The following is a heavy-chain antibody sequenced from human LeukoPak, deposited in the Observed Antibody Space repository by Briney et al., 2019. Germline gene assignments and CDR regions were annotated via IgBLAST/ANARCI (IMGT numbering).Heavy chain of an antibody. J-gene: IGHJ4*02. CDR3: VKDLSGTYSFDD. V-gene: IGHV3-64D*06. CDR1: GFTLSRDT. Sequence: GGSLRLSCSASGFTLSRDTVHWVRQAPGKGLEYVSSITDNGGRTWYADSVKGRFTISRDNSKNTVYLQMSSLRAEDTAVYYCVKDLSGTYSFDDWGQGTLVNVSS. D-gene: IGHD3-10*01. CDR2: ITDNGGRT.